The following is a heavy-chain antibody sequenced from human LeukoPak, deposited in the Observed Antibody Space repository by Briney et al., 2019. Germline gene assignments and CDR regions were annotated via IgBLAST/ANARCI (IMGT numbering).Heavy chain of an antibody. D-gene: IGHD3-22*01. CDR3: ARQGRRYYYDSSGPKIFDP. CDR2: IYYSGST. Sequence: PSETLSLTCTVSGYSISSGYYWGWIRQPPGKGLEWIGSIYYSGSTYYNPSLKSRVTISVDTSKNQFSLKLSSVTAADTAVYYCARQGRRYYYDSSGPKIFDPWGQGTLVTVSS. J-gene: IGHJ5*02. V-gene: IGHV4-38-2*02. CDR1: GYSISSGYY.